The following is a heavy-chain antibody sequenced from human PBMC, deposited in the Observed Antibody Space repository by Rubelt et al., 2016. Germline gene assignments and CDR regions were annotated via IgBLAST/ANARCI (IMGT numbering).Heavy chain of an antibody. CDR2: IIHCGST. CDR1: GGSFSGYY. D-gene: IGHD4-11*01. J-gene: IGHJ4*02. V-gene: IGHV4-34*12. Sequence: QVQLQQWGAGLLKPSETLSLTCAVYGGSFSGYYWSWIRQPPGKGLGWIGEIIHCGSTNYNPALKRRVTISVDPSKNQFSLKLSSVTAADTAVYYCASRDSRSPIDYWGQGTLVTVSS. CDR3: ASRDSRSPIDY.